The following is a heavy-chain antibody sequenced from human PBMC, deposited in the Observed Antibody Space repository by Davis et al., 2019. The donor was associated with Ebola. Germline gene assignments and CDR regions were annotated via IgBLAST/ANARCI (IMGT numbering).Heavy chain of an antibody. CDR3: ARGVARYSGYDFTYCYYGRDV. CDR2: INHSGST. J-gene: IGHJ6*02. CDR1: GGSFSGYY. V-gene: IGHV4-34*01. D-gene: IGHD5-12*01. Sequence: PSETLSLTCAVYGGSFSGYYWSWIRQHPGKGLEWIGEINHSGSTNYNPSLKSRVTISVDTSKNQFSLKLSSVTAADTAVYDCARGVARYSGYDFTYCYYGRDVWGQATTITVSS.